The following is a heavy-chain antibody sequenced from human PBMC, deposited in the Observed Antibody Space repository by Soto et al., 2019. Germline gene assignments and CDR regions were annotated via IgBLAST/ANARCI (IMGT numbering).Heavy chain of an antibody. J-gene: IGHJ3*02. Sequence: PGGSLRLSCAASGFTFSSYAMSWVRQAPGKGLEWVSAISGSGGSTYYADSVKGRFTISRDNSKNTLYLQMNSLRAEDTAVYYCAKDPYCSSTSCYAGDFDIWGQGTMVTVAS. CDR2: ISGSGGST. V-gene: IGHV3-23*01. CDR3: AKDPYCSSTSCYAGDFDI. D-gene: IGHD2-2*01. CDR1: GFTFSSYA.